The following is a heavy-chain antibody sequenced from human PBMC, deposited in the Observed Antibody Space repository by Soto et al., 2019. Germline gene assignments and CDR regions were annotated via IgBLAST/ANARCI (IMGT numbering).Heavy chain of an antibody. D-gene: IGHD4-17*01. CDR2: ISYDGSNK. V-gene: IGHV3-30-3*01. CDR3: ARDGGYGDYAQGYYGMDV. CDR1: GFTFSSYA. J-gene: IGHJ6*02. Sequence: QVQLVESGGGVVQPGRSLRLSCAASGFTFSSYAMHWVRQAPGKGLEWVAVISYDGSNKYYADSVKGRFTISRDNSKNPLYLQMNSLRAEDPAVYYWARDGGYGDYAQGYYGMDVWGQGTTVTVSS.